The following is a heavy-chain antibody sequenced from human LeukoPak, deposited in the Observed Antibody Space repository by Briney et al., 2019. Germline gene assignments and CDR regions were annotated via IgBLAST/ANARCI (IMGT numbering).Heavy chain of an antibody. V-gene: IGHV4-39*01. CDR1: GGSISSSYYY. D-gene: IGHD3-10*01. CDR3: ARRVIGATGMDV. Sequence: KSSETLSLTCTVSGGSISSSYYYWGWIRQPPGKGLEWIGSIYYSGSTYYNPSLKSRVTISVDTSKNQFSLKLSSVTAADTAVYYCARRVIGATGMDVWGQGTTVTVSS. CDR2: IYYSGST. J-gene: IGHJ6*02.